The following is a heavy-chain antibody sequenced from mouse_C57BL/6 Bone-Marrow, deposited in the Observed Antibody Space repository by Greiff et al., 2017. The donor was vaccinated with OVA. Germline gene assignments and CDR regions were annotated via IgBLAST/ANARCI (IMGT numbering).Heavy chain of an antibody. V-gene: IGHV1-69*01. CDR3: ARWGYYGNYLFAY. CDR1: GYTFTSYW. D-gene: IGHD2-1*01. CDR2: IDPSDSYT. J-gene: IGHJ3*01. Sequence: VQLQQPGAELVMPGASVKLSCKASGYTFTSYWMHWVKQRPGQGLEWIGEIDPSDSYTNYNQKFKGKSTLTVDKSSSTAYMQLSSLTSEDSAVYYCARWGYYGNYLFAYWGQGTLVTVSA.